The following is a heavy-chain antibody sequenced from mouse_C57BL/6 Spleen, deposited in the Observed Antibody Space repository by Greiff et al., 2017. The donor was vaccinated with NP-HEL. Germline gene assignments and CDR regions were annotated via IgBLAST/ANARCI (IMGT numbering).Heavy chain of an antibody. V-gene: IGHV1-78*01. Sequence: QVQLQQSDAELVKPGASVKISCKVSGYTFTDHTIHWMKQRPEPGLEWIGYIYPRDGSTKYNEKFKGKATLTADKSSSTAYMQLNSLTSEDSAVYFCAISPRYYGSSYGWFAYWGQGTLVTVSA. D-gene: IGHD1-1*01. CDR1: GYTFTDHT. CDR2: IYPRDGST. CDR3: AISPRYYGSSYGWFAY. J-gene: IGHJ3*01.